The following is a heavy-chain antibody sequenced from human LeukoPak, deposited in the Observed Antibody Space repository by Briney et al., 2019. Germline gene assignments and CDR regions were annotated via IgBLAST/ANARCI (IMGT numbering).Heavy chain of an antibody. V-gene: IGHV4-30-4*01. CDR1: GGSISSGDYY. Sequence: PSQTLSLTCTVSGGSISSGDYYWSWVRQPPGKGLEWIAYMYYSGSTYYNPSLKSRVTMSADTSKNQLSLKLSSVTAADTAVYYCARRDPEQQLYFDPWGQGTLVTVSS. J-gene: IGHJ5*02. CDR3: ARRDPEQQLYFDP. D-gene: IGHD6-13*01. CDR2: MYYSGST.